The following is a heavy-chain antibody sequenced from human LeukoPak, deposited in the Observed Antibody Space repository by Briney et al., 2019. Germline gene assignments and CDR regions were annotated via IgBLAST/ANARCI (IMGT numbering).Heavy chain of an antibody. CDR3: AKDALAAAGTQGGDY. V-gene: IGHV3-23*01. CDR1: GFTFSNYA. D-gene: IGHD6-13*01. Sequence: GGSLRFSCVASGFTFSNYALSWVRQAPGKGLEWVSTISGSGGSTYYADSVKGRFTISRDNSKNTLSLQMNGLRAEDTALYYCAKDALAAAGTQGGDYWGQGTLVTVSS. J-gene: IGHJ4*02. CDR2: ISGSGGST.